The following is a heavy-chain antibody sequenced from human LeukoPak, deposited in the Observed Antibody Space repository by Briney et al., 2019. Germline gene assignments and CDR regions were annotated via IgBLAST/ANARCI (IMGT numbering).Heavy chain of an antibody. CDR2: IYPYSGDT. Sequence: ASVTVSCKASGYTFTGYYIHWVRQAPGQGLEWMGWIYPYSGDTNYAQNFQGRVTMTRDTSISTAYMELSRLRSDDTAVYYCARDGDAGAFDIWGQGTMVTVSS. J-gene: IGHJ3*02. CDR1: GYTFTGYY. V-gene: IGHV1-2*02. D-gene: IGHD7-27*01. CDR3: ARDGDAGAFDI.